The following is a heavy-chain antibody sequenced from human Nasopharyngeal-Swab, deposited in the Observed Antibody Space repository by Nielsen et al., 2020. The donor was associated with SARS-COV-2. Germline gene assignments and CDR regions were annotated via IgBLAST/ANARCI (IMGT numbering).Heavy chain of an antibody. V-gene: IGHV4-34*01. D-gene: IGHD5-18*01. CDR2: INHSGST. CDR1: GGSFSGYY. CDR3: ARHTANTED. J-gene: IGHJ4*02. Sequence: GSLRLSCAVYGGSFSGYYWSWIRQPSGKGLEWIGEINHSGSTNYNPSLKSRVTISVDTSKNQFSLKLSSVTAADTAVYYCARHTANTEDWGQGNLVTVSS.